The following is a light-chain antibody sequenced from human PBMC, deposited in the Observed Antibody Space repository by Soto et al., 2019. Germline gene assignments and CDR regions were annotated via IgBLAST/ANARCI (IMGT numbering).Light chain of an antibody. CDR3: QAYDYSLTASV. Sequence: QSVLAQPPSVSGAPGRRVTLSCTGNSSNLGAGYDVHWYQQLPGAAPKLVIFGNRNRPSGVPERFSGSKSGTSAALAIAGLQAEDDADYYCQAYDYSLTASVFGGGTKLTVL. V-gene: IGLV1-40*01. CDR1: SSNLGAGYD. J-gene: IGLJ3*02. CDR2: GNR.